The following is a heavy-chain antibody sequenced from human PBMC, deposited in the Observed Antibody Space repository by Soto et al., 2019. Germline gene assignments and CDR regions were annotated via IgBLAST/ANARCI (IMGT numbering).Heavy chain of an antibody. CDR2: ISARGGSS. J-gene: IGHJ4*02. V-gene: IGHV3-23*01. Sequence: VPLLESGGGLVQPGGSLRLSCAASGFSFSSYAMVWVRQAPGKGLEWVAVISARGGSSYFADSVKGRFTLSRDNSKNVLSLEMNSLRAEDTAIYFCAKGSIEYSASVDNWGQGTLVVVSS. D-gene: IGHD5-12*01. CDR1: GFSFSSYA. CDR3: AKGSIEYSASVDN.